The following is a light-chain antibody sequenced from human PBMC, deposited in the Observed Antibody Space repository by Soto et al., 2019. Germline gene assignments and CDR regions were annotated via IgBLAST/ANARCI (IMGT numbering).Light chain of an antibody. CDR2: ATS. CDR1: QRIGSR. CDR3: QQYNDWPLT. V-gene: IGKV3-15*01. Sequence: DIVMTQSPVTLSVSPGERATLSCRASQRIGSRLAWYQQKPGQAPRLLIYATSTMATGIPARFSGSESGTEFTLTISSLQSEDFAVYYCQQYNDWPLTFGGGTKVEIK. J-gene: IGKJ4*01.